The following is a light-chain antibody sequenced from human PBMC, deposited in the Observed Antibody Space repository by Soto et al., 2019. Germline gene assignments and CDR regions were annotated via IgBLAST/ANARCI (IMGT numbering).Light chain of an antibody. Sequence: QSVLTQPPSVSGAPGQRVTISCDGSSSNIGAGFDVYWHQQLPGTAPKPLIYDNINRPSGVPDRFSGSKSGTSASLAITGLQTEAEADYYCQSYDSSLSGWVFGGGTKLTVL. J-gene: IGLJ3*02. CDR3: QSYDSSLSGWV. V-gene: IGLV1-40*01. CDR2: DNI. CDR1: SSNIGAGFD.